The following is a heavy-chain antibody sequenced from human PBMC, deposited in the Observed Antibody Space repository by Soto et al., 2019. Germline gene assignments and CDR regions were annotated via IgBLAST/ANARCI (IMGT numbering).Heavy chain of an antibody. CDR2: INPNSGGT. D-gene: IGHD5-12*01. J-gene: IGHJ6*02. Sequence: ASVKVSCKASGYTFTGYYMHWVRQAPGQGLEWMGWINPNSGGTNYAQKFQGRVTMTRDTSISTAYMELSRLRSDDTAVYYCARPGGYSGYGSFYGMDVWGQGTTVTVSS. V-gene: IGHV1-2*02. CDR3: ARPGGYSGYGSFYGMDV. CDR1: GYTFTGYY.